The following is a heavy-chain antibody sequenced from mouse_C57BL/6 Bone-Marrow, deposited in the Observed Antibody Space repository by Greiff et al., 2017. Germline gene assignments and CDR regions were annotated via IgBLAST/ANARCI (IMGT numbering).Heavy chain of an antibody. CDR1: GYTFTDYN. J-gene: IGHJ4*01. CDR2: INTNNGGT. V-gene: IGHV1-22*01. CDR3: ARRGLLSMDY. Sequence: EVQLQQSGPELVKPGASVKMSCKASGYTFTDYNMPWVQQSHGKSLEWIGYINTNNGGTSYNQQFKGKATLPVTTSSSTAYMELRSLTSEASAVYYCARRGLLSMDYWGQGTSVTGSS. D-gene: IGHD2-10*01.